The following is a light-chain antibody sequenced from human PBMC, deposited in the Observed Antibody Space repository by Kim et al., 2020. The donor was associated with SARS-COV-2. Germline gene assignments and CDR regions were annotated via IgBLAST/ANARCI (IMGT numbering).Light chain of an antibody. CDR3: QQYNSYPLT. V-gene: IGKV1-5*03. CDR2: ESS. J-gene: IGKJ4*01. Sequence: DIQMTQSPSTLSASVGDRVTISCRASQSISSWLAWYQQKPEKAPNLLIYESSSLESGVPSRFSGSGSGTEFTLTISSLQPDDFATYYCQQYNSYPLTFGGGTKVDIK. CDR1: QSISSW.